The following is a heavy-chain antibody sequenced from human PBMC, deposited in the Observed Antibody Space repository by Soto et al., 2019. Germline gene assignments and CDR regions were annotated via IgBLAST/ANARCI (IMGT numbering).Heavy chain of an antibody. J-gene: IGHJ6*02. CDR2: ISGSGRTS. V-gene: IGHV3-23*01. CDR3: AKDLNWNTLYYYYGMDV. D-gene: IGHD1-1*01. Sequence: EVQMLESGGDLVQPGGSLRLSCVASGFTFDNYALTWVRQAPGKGLEWVSGISGSGRTSNYADSVKGRFTISRDNSKNTLYLQMNSLRAEDTAVYYCAKDLNWNTLYYYYGMDVWGQGTTVTVSS. CDR1: GFTFDNYA.